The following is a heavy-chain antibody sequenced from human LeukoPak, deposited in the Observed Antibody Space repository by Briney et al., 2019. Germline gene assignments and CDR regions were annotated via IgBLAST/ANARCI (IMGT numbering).Heavy chain of an antibody. CDR1: GFTFSSYA. V-gene: IGHV3-30-3*02. Sequence: PGGSLRLSCAASGFTFSSYAMHWVRQAPGKGLEWVAVISYDGSNKYYADSVKGRFTISRDNSKNTLYLQMNSLRVEDTAVYYCAKRDRTDAFDIWGQGTMVTVSS. J-gene: IGHJ3*02. D-gene: IGHD5-24*01. CDR2: ISYDGSNK. CDR3: AKRDRTDAFDI.